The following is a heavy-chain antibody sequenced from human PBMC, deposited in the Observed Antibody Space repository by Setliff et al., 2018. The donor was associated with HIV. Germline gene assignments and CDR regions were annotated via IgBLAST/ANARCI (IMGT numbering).Heavy chain of an antibody. CDR1: DDSFSNYD. CDR3: ARLGRAIDDGGSSLRLDF. Sequence: ASETLSLTCVVSDDSFSNYDWTWIRQPPGKALEWIGYISSSGTTNYNPSLRSRVTISIETSNTRFSLWLRSATAADTATYFCARLGRAIDDGGSSLRLDFWGQGMLVTVSS. CDR2: ISSSGTT. V-gene: IGHV4-4*09. J-gene: IGHJ4*02. D-gene: IGHD2-15*01.